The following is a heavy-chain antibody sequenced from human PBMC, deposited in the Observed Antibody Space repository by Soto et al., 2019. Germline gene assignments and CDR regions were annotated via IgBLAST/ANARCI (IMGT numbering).Heavy chain of an antibody. CDR1: GFPFSSYG. Sequence: SGGSLRLSCGASGFPFSSYGMHWVRQAPGKGLEWVAVIWYDGSKKYYADSVKGRFTIFRDNSKNTLYLQMHSLRAEDTAVYYCARXYYYDSSDYYSGAFFDSWGQGTLVTVSS. D-gene: IGHD3-22*01. CDR3: ARXYYYDSSDYYSGAFFDS. V-gene: IGHV3-33*01. J-gene: IGHJ4*02. CDR2: IWYDGSKK.